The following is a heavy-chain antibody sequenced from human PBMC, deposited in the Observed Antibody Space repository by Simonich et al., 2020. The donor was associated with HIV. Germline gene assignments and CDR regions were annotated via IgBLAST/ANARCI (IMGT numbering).Heavy chain of an antibody. CDR1: GFTFPPTW. D-gene: IGHD3-22*01. J-gene: IGHJ4*02. Sequence: EVQLVESGGGLVNPGGSLRLSCAASGFTFPPTWVSWVRQAPGKGLEVVGRMKSKATGGTTDYAAPVKGRFTISRDDSGNTLYLQMNSLKTEDTAIYYCTTTFFSDSSGSYWGQGTLVIVSS. CDR3: TTTFFSDSSGSY. CDR2: MKSKATGGTT. V-gene: IGHV3-15*01.